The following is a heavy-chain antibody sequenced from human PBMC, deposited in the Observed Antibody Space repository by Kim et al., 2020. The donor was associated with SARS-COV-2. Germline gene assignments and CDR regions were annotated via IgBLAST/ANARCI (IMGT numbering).Heavy chain of an antibody. V-gene: IGHV4-34*01. J-gene: IGHJ1*01. CDR3: AAGAPGH. Sequence: ETLSLTCAVYGASLSGFQWSWIRQTPGKGLEWIGEINDSGKSDYNPSLRSRISMSIDTSKKQFSLKLSSVTAADTAIYYCAAGAPGHWGQGTLVTVSP. CDR1: GASLSGFQ. CDR2: INDSGKS.